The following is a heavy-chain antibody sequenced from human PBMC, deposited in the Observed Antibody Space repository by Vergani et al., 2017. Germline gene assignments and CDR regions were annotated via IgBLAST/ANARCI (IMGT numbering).Heavy chain of an antibody. CDR1: GYTFTGYY. D-gene: IGHD2-2*01. J-gene: IGHJ3*02. Sequence: QVQLVQSGAEVKKPGASVKVSCKASGYTFTGYYMHWVRQAPGQGLEWMGWINPNSGGTTYAQKFQGRVTMTRDTSISTAYMELSRLRSDDTAVYYCARVPTYCSSTSCYSGAFDIWGQGTMVTVSS. CDR2: INPNSGGT. V-gene: IGHV1-2*02. CDR3: ARVPTYCSSTSCYSGAFDI.